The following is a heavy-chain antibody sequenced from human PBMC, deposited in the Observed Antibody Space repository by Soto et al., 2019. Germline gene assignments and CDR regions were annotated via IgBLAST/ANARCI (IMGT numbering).Heavy chain of an antibody. D-gene: IGHD2-21*02. CDR2: INAGNGST. CDR3: ARSIVVVTAADY. J-gene: IGHJ4*02. Sequence: ASVKVSCKASGYTFTSYGISWVRQAPGQRLEWMGWINAGNGSTKYSQKFQGRVTITRDTSASTAYMELSSLRSEDTAVYYCARSIVVVTAADYWGQGTLVTVSS. V-gene: IGHV1-3*01. CDR1: GYTFTSYG.